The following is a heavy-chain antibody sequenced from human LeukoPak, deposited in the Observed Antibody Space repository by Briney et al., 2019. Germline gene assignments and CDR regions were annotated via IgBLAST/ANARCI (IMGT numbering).Heavy chain of an antibody. D-gene: IGHD2-21*02. CDR2: IHYSGST. J-gene: IGHJ3*02. CDR3: ARRSVVTAINFDTFDI. CDR1: GFTFTYYA. V-gene: IGHV4-59*01. Sequence: GSLRLSCAASGFTFTYYAMSWVRQAPGKGLEWIGNIHYSGSTNYNPSLKSRVTISLDMSKNHFSLKLSSVTAADTAVYYCARRSVVTAINFDTFDIWGQGTMVTVSS.